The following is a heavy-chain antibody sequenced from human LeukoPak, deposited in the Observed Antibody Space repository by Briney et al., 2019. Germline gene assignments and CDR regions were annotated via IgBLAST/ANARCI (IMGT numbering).Heavy chain of an antibody. D-gene: IGHD1-26*01. CDR2: IYYSGST. CDR1: GGSISSYY. V-gene: IGHV4-59*01. J-gene: IGHJ4*02. Sequence: SETLSLTCTVSGGSISSYYWSWIRQPPGKGQEWIGYIYYSGSTNYNPSLKSRVTISVDTSKNQFSLKLSSVTAADTAVYYCARENVVGAIFDYWGQGTLVTVSS. CDR3: ARENVVGAIFDY.